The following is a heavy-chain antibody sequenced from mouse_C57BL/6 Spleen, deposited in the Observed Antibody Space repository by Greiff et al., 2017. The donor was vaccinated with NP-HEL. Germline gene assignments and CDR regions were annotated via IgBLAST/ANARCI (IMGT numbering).Heavy chain of an antibody. D-gene: IGHD1-1*01. CDR2: IYPRSGNT. J-gene: IGHJ1*03. CDR1: FTSYG. CDR3: AREDYYGSSYRYFDV. Sequence: FTSYGISWVKQRTGQGLEWIGEIYPRSGNTYYNEKFKGKATLTADKSSSTAYMELRSLTSEDSAVYFCAREDYYGSSYRYFDVWGTGTTVTVSS. V-gene: IGHV1-81*01.